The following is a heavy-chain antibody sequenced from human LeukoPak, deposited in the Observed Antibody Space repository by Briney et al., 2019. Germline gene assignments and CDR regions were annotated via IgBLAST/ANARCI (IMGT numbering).Heavy chain of an antibody. V-gene: IGHV3-23*01. CDR1: GFTFSSYA. CDR3: ARASTYDSSGYLDFDY. D-gene: IGHD3-22*01. CDR2: ISGSGGST. Sequence: GGSLRLSCAASGFTFSSYAMSWVRQAPGKGLEWVSAISGSGGSTYYADSVKGRFTISRDNSKNTLYLQMNSLRAEDTAVYYCARASTYDSSGYLDFDYWGQGTLVTVSS. J-gene: IGHJ4*02.